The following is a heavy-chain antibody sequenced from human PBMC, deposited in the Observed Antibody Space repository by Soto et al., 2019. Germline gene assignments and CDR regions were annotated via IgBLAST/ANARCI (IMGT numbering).Heavy chain of an antibody. CDR1: GYNFTNFD. CDR3: ARLAEYCNGIKCYSNFDF. J-gene: IGHJ4*01. Sequence: ASVKVSCKTSGYNFTNFDINWVLQSPLLGLVWMGWMNPSSGETGSAQNFQGRVTMTRDISTRTFFMQLTSLRSEDTAIYYCARLAEYCNGIKCYSNFDFWGRGTQVTVSS. D-gene: IGHD2-15*01. V-gene: IGHV1-8*01. CDR2: MNPSSGET.